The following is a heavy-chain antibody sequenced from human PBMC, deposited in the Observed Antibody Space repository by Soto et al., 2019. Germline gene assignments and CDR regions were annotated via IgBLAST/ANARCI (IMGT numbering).Heavy chain of an antibody. CDR1: GYTFPGHF. V-gene: IGHV1-2*02. Sequence: RASVKVSCKTSGYTFPGHFIHWVRQAPGQGLEWTGWTNPKSGGTNYAQKFQGRVTMTRDTSINAAYMDLIRLTSDDTAVYYCAREFPTYYDFWSGPEFYGMDVWGQGTTVTVSS. CDR2: TNPKSGGT. CDR3: AREFPTYYDFWSGPEFYGMDV. D-gene: IGHD3-3*01. J-gene: IGHJ6*02.